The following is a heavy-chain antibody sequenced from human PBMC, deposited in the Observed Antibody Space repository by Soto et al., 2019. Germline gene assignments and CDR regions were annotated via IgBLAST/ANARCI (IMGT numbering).Heavy chain of an antibody. V-gene: IGHV1-69*01. D-gene: IGHD3-10*01. CDR2: IIPIFGTA. CDR3: ARGDYYGSGSYRAYDY. CDR1: GGTFSRHA. J-gene: IGHJ4*02. Sequence: QVQLVQSGAEVRKPGSSVKVSCTASGGTFSRHAISWVRQAPGQGLEWMGGIIPIFGTANYAQKFQGRVTITADESTSTAYMELSSLRSEDTAVYYCARGDYYGSGSYRAYDYWGQGTLVTVSS.